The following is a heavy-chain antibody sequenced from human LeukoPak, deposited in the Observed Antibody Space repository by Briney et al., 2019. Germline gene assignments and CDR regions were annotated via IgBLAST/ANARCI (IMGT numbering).Heavy chain of an antibody. Sequence: GASVKVSCKASGYTFTSYDINWVRQATGQGLEWMGWMNPNSGNTGYAQKFQGRVTLTTDTSTSTAYMELRSLRYDDTAVYYCTRRGPPATNWFDPWGQGTLVTVSS. D-gene: IGHD3-10*01. CDR3: TRRGPPATNWFDP. V-gene: IGHV1-8*02. CDR1: GYTFTSYD. CDR2: MNPNSGNT. J-gene: IGHJ5*02.